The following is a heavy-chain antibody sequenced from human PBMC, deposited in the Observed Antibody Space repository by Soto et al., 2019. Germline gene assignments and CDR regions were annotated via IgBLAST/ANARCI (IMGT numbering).Heavy chain of an antibody. CDR2: IIPIFGTA. CDR3: ARGGRQLPPPYSNNYYYYGMDV. V-gene: IGHV1-69*13. CDR1: GGTFSSYA. Sequence: ASVKVSCKASGGTFSSYAISWVRQAPGQGLEWMGGIIPIFGTANYAQKFQGRVTITADESTSTAYMELSSLRSEDTAVYYCARGGRQLPPPYSNNYYYYGMDVWGQGTTVTVSS. J-gene: IGHJ6*02. D-gene: IGHD2-2*01.